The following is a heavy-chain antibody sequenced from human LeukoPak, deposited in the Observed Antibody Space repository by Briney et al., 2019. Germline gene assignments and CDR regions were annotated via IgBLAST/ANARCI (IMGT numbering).Heavy chain of an antibody. CDR2: IYYSGST. V-gene: IGHV4-59*01. CDR3: ARVAGMVRGVMGYYYYYYYMDV. D-gene: IGHD3-10*01. J-gene: IGHJ6*03. CDR1: GGSISSYY. Sequence: SETLSLTCTVSGGSISSYYWSWIRQPPGKGLEWIGYIYYSGSTNYNPSLKSRVTISVDTSKNQFSLKLSSVTAADTAVYYCARVAGMVRGVMGYYYYYYYMDVWGKGTTVTISS.